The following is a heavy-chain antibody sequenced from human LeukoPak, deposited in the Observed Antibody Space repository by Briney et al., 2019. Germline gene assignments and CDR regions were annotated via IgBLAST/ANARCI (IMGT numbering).Heavy chain of an antibody. V-gene: IGHV4-39*07. J-gene: IGHJ4*02. CDR3: ARTITMVRGVIPLDY. CDR1: GGSISNSSYY. Sequence: SETLSLTCTVSGGSISNSSYYWGWIRQPPGKGLEWLGSIYYSGSTYYNPSLKSRVTISVDTSKNQFSLKLSSVTAADTAVYYCARTITMVRGVIPLDYWGQGTLVTVSS. CDR2: IYYSGST. D-gene: IGHD3-10*01.